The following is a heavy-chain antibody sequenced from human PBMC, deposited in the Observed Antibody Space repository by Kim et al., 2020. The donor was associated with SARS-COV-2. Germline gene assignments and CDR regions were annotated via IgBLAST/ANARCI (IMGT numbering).Heavy chain of an antibody. V-gene: IGHV1-24*01. Sequence: IYAQKFQGRVTMTEDTSTDTAYMELSSLRSEDTAVYYCATGLRYFVGTDVWGQGTTVTVSS. J-gene: IGHJ6*02. D-gene: IGHD3-9*01. CDR3: ATGLRYFVGTDV.